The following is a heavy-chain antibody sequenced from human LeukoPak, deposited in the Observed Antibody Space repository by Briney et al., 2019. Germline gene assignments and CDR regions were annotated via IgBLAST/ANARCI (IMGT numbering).Heavy chain of an antibody. D-gene: IGHD6-13*01. V-gene: IGHV4-39*01. CDR3: ARLRNRGSSSWHSYYYYYMDV. CDR2: IYYSGST. J-gene: IGHJ6*03. CDR1: GGSISSSSYY. Sequence: SETLSLTCTVSGGSISSSSYYWGWIRQPPGKGLEWIGSIYYSGSTYYNPSLKSRVTISVDTSKNQFSLKLSSVTAADTAVYYCARLRNRGSSSWHSYYYYYMDVWGKGTTVTISS.